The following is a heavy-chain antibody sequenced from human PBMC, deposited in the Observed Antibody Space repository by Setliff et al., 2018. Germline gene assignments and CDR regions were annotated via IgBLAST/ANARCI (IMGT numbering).Heavy chain of an antibody. D-gene: IGHD2-15*01. CDR2: IYYSGST. Sequence: SETLSLTCTVSGGSISSYYWSWIRQPPGKGLEWIGYIYYSGSTNYNPSLKSRVTISVDTSKNQFSLKLSSVTAADTAVYFCATSGFCSSGSCYSFDDWGQGALVTVSS. CDR1: GGSISSYY. CDR3: ATSGFCSSGSCYSFDD. J-gene: IGHJ4*02. V-gene: IGHV4-59*12.